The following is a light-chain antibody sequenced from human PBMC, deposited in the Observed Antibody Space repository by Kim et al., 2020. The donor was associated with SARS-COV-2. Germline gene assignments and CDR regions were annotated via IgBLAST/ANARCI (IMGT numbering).Light chain of an antibody. CDR3: QQYDIWPPLT. Sequence: EIVMTQSPATLSVSPGERVILSCRASQDIRNNLAWYQQKPGQAPRLLMHGASIRVNGIPARFSGSGSGTEFTLTISSLQSEDFAVYYCQQYDIWPPLTFGGGTRVEIK. J-gene: IGKJ4*01. V-gene: IGKV3-15*01. CDR1: QDIRNN. CDR2: GAS.